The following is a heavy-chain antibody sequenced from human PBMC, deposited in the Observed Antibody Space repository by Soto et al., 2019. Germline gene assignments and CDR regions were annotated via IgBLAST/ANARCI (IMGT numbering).Heavy chain of an antibody. CDR1: GGSISSGGYY. Sequence: SETLSLTCTVSGGSISSGGYYWSWIRQHPGKGLEWIGYIYYSGSTYYNPSLKSRVTISVDTSKNQFSLKLSSVTAADTAVYYCARDLLGGSGSYYMGDAFDIWGQGTMVTVSS. CDR3: ARDLLGGSGSYYMGDAFDI. CDR2: IYYSGST. V-gene: IGHV4-31*03. J-gene: IGHJ3*02. D-gene: IGHD3-10*01.